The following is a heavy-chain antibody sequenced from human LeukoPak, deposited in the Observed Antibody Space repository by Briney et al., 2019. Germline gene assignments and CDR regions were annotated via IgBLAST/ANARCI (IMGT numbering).Heavy chain of an antibody. CDR3: ASNIVVVTAGAFDI. CDR1: GFTFSSYW. Sequence: PGGSLRLSCAASGFTFSSYWMHWVRQAPGKGLVWVSRINSDGSSTSYADSVKGRFTISRDNAKNTLYLQMNSLRAEDTAVYYCASNIVVVTAGAFDIWGQGTMVTVSS. D-gene: IGHD2-21*02. V-gene: IGHV3-74*01. J-gene: IGHJ3*02. CDR2: INSDGSST.